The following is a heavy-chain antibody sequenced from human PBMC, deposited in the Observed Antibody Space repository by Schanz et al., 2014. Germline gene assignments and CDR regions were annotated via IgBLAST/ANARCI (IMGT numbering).Heavy chain of an antibody. Sequence: GAEVKKPGASVKVSCKASGYTFTSYGISWVRQAPGQGLEWMGWISPYNGHTTYSQKVRDRVIFTTDTSANTAYMELRSLRSDDTAHYYCVRVPSRDVSFDLWGRGTLVTVSS. CDR3: VRVPSRDVSFDL. D-gene: IGHD3-16*01. J-gene: IGHJ2*01. CDR1: GYTFTSYG. V-gene: IGHV1-18*01. CDR2: ISPYNGHT.